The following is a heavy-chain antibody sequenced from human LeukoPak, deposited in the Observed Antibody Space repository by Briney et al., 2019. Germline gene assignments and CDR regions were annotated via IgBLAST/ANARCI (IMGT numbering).Heavy chain of an antibody. Sequence: SETLSLTCTVSGGSISGYYWSWIRQPPGKGPEWIGYIYYSGSTNYNPSLKSRVTISVDTSKNQFSLKLSSVTAADTAVYYCARGGWYPESFQHWGQGALVTVSS. J-gene: IGHJ1*01. CDR3: ARGGWYPESFQH. CDR2: IYYSGST. D-gene: IGHD6-19*01. V-gene: IGHV4-59*12. CDR1: GGSISGYY.